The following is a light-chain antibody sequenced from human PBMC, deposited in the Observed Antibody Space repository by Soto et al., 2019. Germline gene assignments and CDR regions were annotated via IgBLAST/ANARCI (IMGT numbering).Light chain of an antibody. CDR3: QQYGASPWT. CDR1: QSVPNSR. CDR2: DTS. V-gene: IGKV3-20*01. Sequence: ETVLTQSPGTLSLSPGEGATLSCRASQSVPNSRLAWYQQKPGQAPSLVISDTSIRATGIPGRFSGSGSGTDFSLIIGRLEPEDFAVYICQQYGASPWTFGQGTKVDIK. J-gene: IGKJ1*01.